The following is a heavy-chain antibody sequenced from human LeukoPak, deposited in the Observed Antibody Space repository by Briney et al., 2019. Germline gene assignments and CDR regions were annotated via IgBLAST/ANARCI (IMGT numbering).Heavy chain of an antibody. CDR3: ASLDTAKQPLANH. CDR2: IREERGQE. D-gene: IGHD5-18*01. Sequence: GGSLRLSCVASGLTVSNHWMSWVRQAPGKGLEWVANIREERGQEYYVDSAKGRFTISKNSAKNSLYLQMNTLRVEDTAMYYCASLDTAKQPLANHWGQGTLVTVSS. J-gene: IGHJ5*02. V-gene: IGHV3-7*03. CDR1: GLTVSNHW.